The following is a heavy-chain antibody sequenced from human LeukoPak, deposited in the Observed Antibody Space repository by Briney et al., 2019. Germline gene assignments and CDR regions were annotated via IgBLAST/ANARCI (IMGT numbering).Heavy chain of an antibody. CDR1: GGSVSSYY. CDR3: AMGKFILSRTVRGPCDY. J-gene: IGHJ4*02. Sequence: PSETLSLTCTVSGGSVSSYYWSWIRQPPGKGLEWIGYIFYSGSTHYNPSLKSRVTISVDTSKNQFSMRLSSVTAAETAVYFCAMGKFILSRTVRGPCDYWGQGTLVTVSS. V-gene: IGHV4-59*02. CDR2: IFYSGST. D-gene: IGHD1-14*01.